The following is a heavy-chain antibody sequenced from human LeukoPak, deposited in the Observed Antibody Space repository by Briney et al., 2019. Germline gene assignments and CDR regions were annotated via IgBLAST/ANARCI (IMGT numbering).Heavy chain of an antibody. CDR2: IYNGGST. Sequence: GGSLRLSCAASGFTVSSNYMSWVRQAPGKGLEWVSVIYNGGSTYYADSVKGRVTISRDNSKNKLYLKMNSLRAEDTAVYYCDRARRSIAAAGTGWFDPWGQGNLVTVSS. J-gene: IGHJ5*02. CDR1: GFTVSSNY. D-gene: IGHD6-13*01. CDR3: DRARRSIAAAGTGWFDP. V-gene: IGHV3-53*01.